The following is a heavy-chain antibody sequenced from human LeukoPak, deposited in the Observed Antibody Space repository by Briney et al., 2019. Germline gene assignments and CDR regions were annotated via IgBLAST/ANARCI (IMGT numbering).Heavy chain of an antibody. V-gene: IGHV3-33*01. CDR1: GFTFSRHG. CDR3: ARDDCSGSSCSAY. J-gene: IGHJ4*02. Sequence: GGSLRLSCAASGFTFSRHGFHWVRQAPGKGLDWVAGIWYDGSKEYYADAVKGRFTISRDDSKNTLYLQMNGLRAEDTAVYYCARDDCSGSSCSAYWGQGTLVTVSS. CDR2: IWYDGSKE. D-gene: IGHD2-2*01.